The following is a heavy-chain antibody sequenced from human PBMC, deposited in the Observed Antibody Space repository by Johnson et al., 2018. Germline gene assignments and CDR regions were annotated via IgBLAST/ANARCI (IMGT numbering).Heavy chain of an antibody. CDR2: LRQDGSQT. CDR1: GFTFTAYW. D-gene: IGHD3-16*01. Sequence: VQLVQSGGGVVQPGGSLRLAHAASGFTFTAYWMAWFRQTPGKGLEWVATLRQDGSQTLYDDSVTGRFNISRDNTNNSVYLQMNRLRAEDTAVYYCAGEVWGHFDYWGQGTLVTVSS. V-gene: IGHV3-7*01. J-gene: IGHJ4*02. CDR3: AGEVWGHFDY.